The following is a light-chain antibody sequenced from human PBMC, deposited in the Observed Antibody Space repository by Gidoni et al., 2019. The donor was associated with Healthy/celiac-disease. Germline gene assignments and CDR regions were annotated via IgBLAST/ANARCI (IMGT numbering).Light chain of an antibody. J-gene: IGKJ5*01. V-gene: IGKV1-27*01. CDR2: AAS. Sequence: SVGDRVTITCRASQGISNYLAWYQQKLGKVPKLLIYAASTLQSGSPSRFSGSGSGTDFTLTISSLQPEDVATYYCQKYNSAPNTFGQGTRLEIK. CDR3: QKYNSAPNT. CDR1: QGISNY.